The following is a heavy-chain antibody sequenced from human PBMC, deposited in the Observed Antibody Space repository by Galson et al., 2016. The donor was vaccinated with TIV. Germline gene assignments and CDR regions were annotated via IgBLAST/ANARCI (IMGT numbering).Heavy chain of an antibody. CDR1: GFTFSSYD. D-gene: IGHD6-19*01. Sequence: SLRLSCAASGFTFSSYDVHWVRQAPGKGLEWVAIISYDRSDNYYADSVKDRFTISRDNSKNTLYLQMNSLRVEDTAVYYCARQWQSYSFDYWGKGTTVTVSS. J-gene: IGHJ4*03. CDR3: ARQWQSYSFDY. CDR2: ISYDRSDN. V-gene: IGHV3-33*01.